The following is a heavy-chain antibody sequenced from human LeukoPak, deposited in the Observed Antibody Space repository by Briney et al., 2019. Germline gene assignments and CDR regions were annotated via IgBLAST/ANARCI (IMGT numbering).Heavy chain of an antibody. J-gene: IGHJ5*02. CDR1: GFTFSSYG. CDR2: ISYDGSNK. CDR3: AKGRLWFGELLGFDP. Sequence: QPGRSLRLSCAASGFTFSSYGMHWVRQAPGKGLEWVAVISYDGSNKYYADSVKGRFTISRDNSKNTLYLQMNSLRAEDTAVYYCAKGRLWFGELLGFDPWGQGTLVTVSS. D-gene: IGHD3-10*01. V-gene: IGHV3-30*18.